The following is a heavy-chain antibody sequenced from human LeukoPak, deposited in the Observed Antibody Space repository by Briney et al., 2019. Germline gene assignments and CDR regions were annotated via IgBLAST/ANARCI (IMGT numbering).Heavy chain of an antibody. CDR2: IYYSGST. CDR3: ARDLGRYGDYPPGNGMDV. Sequence: SETLSLTCTVSGGSISSSYWSWIRQPPGKGLEWIGYIYYSGSTNYNPSLKSRVTISVDTSKNQFSLKLSSVTAADTAVYYCARDLGRYGDYPPGNGMDVWGQGTTVTVSS. J-gene: IGHJ6*02. V-gene: IGHV4-59*01. CDR1: GGSISSSY. D-gene: IGHD4-17*01.